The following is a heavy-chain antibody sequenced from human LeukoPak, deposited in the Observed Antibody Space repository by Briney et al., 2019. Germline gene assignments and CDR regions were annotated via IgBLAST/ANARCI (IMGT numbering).Heavy chain of an antibody. J-gene: IGHJ4*02. D-gene: IGHD1-1*01. CDR1: NGSMTNNY. CDR3: AGYWN. Sequence: PSQTLSLTCTVANGSMTNNYWSWIRQPPRNGLEWLGYVYSSGSTIYMPSFKSRVTISIDTSQNQFSLKLTSVNPADTAVYYCAGYWNWGQGILVTGSS. V-gene: IGHV4-59*01. CDR2: VYSSGST.